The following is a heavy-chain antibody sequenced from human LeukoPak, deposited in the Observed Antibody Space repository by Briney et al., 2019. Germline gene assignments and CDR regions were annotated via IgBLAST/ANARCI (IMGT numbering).Heavy chain of an antibody. J-gene: IGHJ6*03. D-gene: IGHD3-22*01. CDR2: ISGSGGST. CDR1: GFTFSSYA. CDR3: AKYYYDSSGYTYYYYYYMDV. V-gene: IGHV3-23*01. Sequence: GGSLRLSCAASGFTFSSYAMSWVRQAPGKGLEWVSVISGSGGSTYYADSVKGRFTISRDNSKNTLYLQMNSLRAEDTAVYYCAKYYYDSSGYTYYYYYYMDVWGKGTTVTVSS.